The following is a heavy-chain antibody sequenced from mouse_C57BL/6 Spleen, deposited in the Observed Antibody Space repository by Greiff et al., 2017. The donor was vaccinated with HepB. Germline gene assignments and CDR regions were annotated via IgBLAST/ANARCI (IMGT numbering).Heavy chain of an antibody. J-gene: IGHJ3*01. CDR3: ARHSNGSSYEWFAY. V-gene: IGHV1-80*01. CDR1: GYAFSSYW. CDR2: IYPGDGDT. Sequence: QVQLQQSGAELVKPGASVKISCKASGYAFSSYWMNWVKQRPGKGLEWIGQIYPGDGDTNYNGKFKGKATLTADNTASTTYMQLSSLTSEDSAVYFCARHSNGSSYEWFAYWGQGTLVTVSA. D-gene: IGHD1-1*01.